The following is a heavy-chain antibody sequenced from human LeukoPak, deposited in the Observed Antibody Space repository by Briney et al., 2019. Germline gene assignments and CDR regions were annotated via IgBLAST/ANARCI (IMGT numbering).Heavy chain of an antibody. V-gene: IGHV3-23*01. D-gene: IGHD3-22*01. CDR3: VRGRSGYFDPFDF. J-gene: IGHJ4*02. Sequence: GGSLRLSCAASGFTFSSYAMSWVRQVPGKGLEWVSAISGSAGHTSYADSVKGRFTSSRDNSESTLYLQMNSLRVEDTALYYCVRGRSGYFDPFDFWGPGTLVTVPS. CDR2: ISGSAGHT. CDR1: GFTFSSYA.